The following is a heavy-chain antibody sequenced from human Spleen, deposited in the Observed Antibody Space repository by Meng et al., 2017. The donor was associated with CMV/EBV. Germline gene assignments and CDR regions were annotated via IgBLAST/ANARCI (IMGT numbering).Heavy chain of an antibody. CDR1: GYTFTSYG. Sequence: ASVKVSCKASGYTFTSYGFSWMRQAPGQGLEWMGWISVYNGNTNYAQKFQGRVTMTRDTSTSTAYMELRSLRSDDTAVYYCARDRGGNSDWFDPWGQGTLVPSPQ. J-gene: IGHJ5*02. CDR2: ISVYNGNT. CDR3: ARDRGGNSDWFDP. D-gene: IGHD4-23*01. V-gene: IGHV1-18*01.